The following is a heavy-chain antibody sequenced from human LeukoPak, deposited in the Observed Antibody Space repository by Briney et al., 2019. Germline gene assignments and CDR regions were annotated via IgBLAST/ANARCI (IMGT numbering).Heavy chain of an antibody. CDR1: GYTFTSYG. Sequence: ASVKVSCKASGYTFTSYGISWVRQAPGQGLEWMGWINPNSGGTNYAQKFQGRVTMTRDTSISTAYMELSRLRSDDTAVYYCAIYDILTGYYLYWGQGTLVTVSS. J-gene: IGHJ4*02. V-gene: IGHV1-2*02. D-gene: IGHD3-9*01. CDR2: INPNSGGT. CDR3: AIYDILTGYYLY.